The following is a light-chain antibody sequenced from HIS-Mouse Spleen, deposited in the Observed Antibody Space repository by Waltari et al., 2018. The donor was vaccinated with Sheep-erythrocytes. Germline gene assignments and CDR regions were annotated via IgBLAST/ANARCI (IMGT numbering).Light chain of an antibody. J-gene: IGLJ1*01. V-gene: IGLV2-11*01. CDR2: DVS. CDR3: CSYAGSYNYV. CDR1: SSDVGGYNY. Sequence: QSALTQPRSVSGSPGQSVTISCTGTSSDVGGYNYVSWYQQHPGKAPKLMIYDVSKRPSGGPDRFSGSKSGHTASLTISGLQAEDEADYYCCSYAGSYNYVFGTGTKVTVL.